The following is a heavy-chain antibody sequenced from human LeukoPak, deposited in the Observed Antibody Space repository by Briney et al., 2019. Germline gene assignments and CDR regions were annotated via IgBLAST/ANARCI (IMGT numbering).Heavy chain of an antibody. CDR1: GGSFGNYY. CDR2: IYDSGTT. Sequence: SETLSLTCTVSGGSFGNYYWSWIRQPPGKGLEWIGYIYDSGTTNYNPSLKSRVTISVDTTTNQFSLKLRSVTAADTAVYYCARDFSAVFDIWGQGTMVTVSS. D-gene: IGHD2/OR15-2a*01. J-gene: IGHJ3*02. CDR3: ARDFSAVFDI. V-gene: IGHV4-59*01.